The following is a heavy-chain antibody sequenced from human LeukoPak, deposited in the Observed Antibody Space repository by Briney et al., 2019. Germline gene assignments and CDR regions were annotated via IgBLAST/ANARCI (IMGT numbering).Heavy chain of an antibody. CDR3: ARGPITMIRGVLPALYWFDP. CDR1: GYSISSGYY. J-gene: IGHJ5*02. V-gene: IGHV4-38-2*01. CDR2: IYHSGST. D-gene: IGHD3-10*01. Sequence: SETLSLTCAVSGYSISSGYYWGWIRPPPGKGLEWIASIYHSGSTYYNPSLKSRVTISVETSKNQFSLKLSSVTAADTAVYYCARGPITMIRGVLPALYWFDPWGQGTLVTVSS.